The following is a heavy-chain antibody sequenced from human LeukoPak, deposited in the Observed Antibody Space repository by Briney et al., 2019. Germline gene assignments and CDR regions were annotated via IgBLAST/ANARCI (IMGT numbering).Heavy chain of an antibody. J-gene: IGHJ4*02. CDR2: INHSGST. D-gene: IGHD3-16*02. Sequence: SETLSLTCAVYGGSFSGYYWSWIRQPPGKGLEWIGEINHSGSTNYNPSLKSRVTISADTSKNQFSLKLSSVTAADTAVYYCATSYYDYVWGGYRTEDYWGQGTLVTVSS. CDR3: ATSYYDYVWGGYRTEDY. V-gene: IGHV4-34*01. CDR1: GGSFSGYY.